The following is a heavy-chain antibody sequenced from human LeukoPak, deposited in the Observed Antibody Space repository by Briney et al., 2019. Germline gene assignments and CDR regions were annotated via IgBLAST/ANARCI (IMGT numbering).Heavy chain of an antibody. Sequence: GGSLRLSCGASGFTFSNAWMSWVRQAPGKGLEWIGRIKSKTDGGTTDYAAPVKGRFTISKDDSENTLYLQMNSLKSEDTAVYYCTKYAGFSDYWGQGTLVTVSS. V-gene: IGHV3-15*01. J-gene: IGHJ4*02. D-gene: IGHD2-8*01. CDR2: IKSKTDGGTT. CDR1: GFTFSNAW. CDR3: TKYAGFSDY.